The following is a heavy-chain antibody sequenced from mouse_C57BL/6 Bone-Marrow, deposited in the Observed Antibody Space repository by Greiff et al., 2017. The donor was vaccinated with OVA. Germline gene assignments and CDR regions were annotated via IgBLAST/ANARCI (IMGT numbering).Heavy chain of an antibody. Sequence: QVQLQQPGAELVKPGASVKMSCKASGYTFTSYWITWVKQRPGQGLEWIGDIYPGSGSTNYTEKFKSKATLTVDTSSSTAYMQLSSLTSENSAVYDCEREGDYDYDGLADWGQGTLVTVSA. CDR1: GYTFTSYW. J-gene: IGHJ3*01. D-gene: IGHD2-4*01. CDR3: EREGDYDYDGLAD. CDR2: IYPGSGST. V-gene: IGHV1-55*01.